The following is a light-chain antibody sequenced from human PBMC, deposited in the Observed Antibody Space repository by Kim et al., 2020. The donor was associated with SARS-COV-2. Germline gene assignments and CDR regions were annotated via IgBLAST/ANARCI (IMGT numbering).Light chain of an antibody. CDR1: SNNVGYEG. CDR3: SAWDSSLSALV. Sequence: QTATLTCTGNSNNVGYEGAAWLQQHQGHPPKLLSYRNNNRPSGISDRFSASRSGNTASLTITGLQPEDETDYYCSAWDSSLSALVFGGGTQLTVL. J-gene: IGLJ3*02. CDR2: RNN. V-gene: IGLV10-54*04.